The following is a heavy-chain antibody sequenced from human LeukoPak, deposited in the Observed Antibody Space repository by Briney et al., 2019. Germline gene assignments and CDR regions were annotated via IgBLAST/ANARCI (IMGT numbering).Heavy chain of an antibody. J-gene: IGHJ4*02. Sequence: XAXXWVRQAPGKGLEWVSAISGSGGSTYYADSVKGRFTISRDNSKNTLYLQMNSLRAEDTAVYYCAKVGWHNWNPDYWGQGTLVTVSS. D-gene: IGHD1-20*01. CDR1: XA. CDR2: ISGSGGST. V-gene: IGHV3-23*01. CDR3: AKVGWHNWNPDY.